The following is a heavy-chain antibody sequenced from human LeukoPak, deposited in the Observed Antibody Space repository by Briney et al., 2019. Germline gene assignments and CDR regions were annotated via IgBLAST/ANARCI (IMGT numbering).Heavy chain of an antibody. J-gene: IGHJ6*02. CDR3: VKDRGPVAAAGMDV. CDR1: GFTFDDYA. Sequence: PGRSPRLSCEASGFTFDDYAMHWVRQVPGKGLEWVSRISWNSRSINYAASLKGRFTISRDNAKNSLYLQMDSLRAEDTALYYCVKDRGPVAAAGMDVWGQGTTVIVSS. V-gene: IGHV3-9*01. D-gene: IGHD6-25*01. CDR2: ISWNSRSI.